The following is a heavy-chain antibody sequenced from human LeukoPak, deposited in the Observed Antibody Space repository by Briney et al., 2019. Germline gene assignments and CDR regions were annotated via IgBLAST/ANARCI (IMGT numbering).Heavy chain of an antibody. CDR1: GFTFSSYG. CDR2: ISYDGSNK. V-gene: IGHV3-30*18. J-gene: IGHJ4*02. D-gene: IGHD1-14*01. CDR3: AKDPAGAPEYYFDY. Sequence: GRSLRLSCAASGFTFSSYGMHWVRQAPGKGLEWVAVISYDGSNKYYADSVKGRFTISRDNSKNTLYLQMNSLRAEGTAVYYCAKDPAGAPEYYFDYWGQGTLVTVSS.